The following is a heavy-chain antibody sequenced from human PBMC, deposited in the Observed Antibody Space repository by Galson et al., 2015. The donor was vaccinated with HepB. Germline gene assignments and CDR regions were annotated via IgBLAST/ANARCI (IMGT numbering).Heavy chain of an antibody. V-gene: IGHV5-10-1*01. CDR1: GYSFTNYW. CDR3: AVAVGTTLDAFDL. CDR2: IDPGDSST. D-gene: IGHD2/OR15-2a*01. J-gene: IGHJ3*01. Sequence: QSGAEVTKPGESLRISCKGSGYSFTNYWISWVRQMPGKGLEWMGRIDPGDSSTNYSPSFQGHVTISGDKSITTAYLQWSSLKASDTAMYYCAVAVGTTLDAFDLWGQGTMVIVSS.